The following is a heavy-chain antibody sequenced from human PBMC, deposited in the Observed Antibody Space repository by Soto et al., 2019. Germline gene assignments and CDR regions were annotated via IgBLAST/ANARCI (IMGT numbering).Heavy chain of an antibody. V-gene: IGHV3-23*01. J-gene: IGHJ4*02. CDR1: GFTFSSFA. Sequence: PGGSLRLSCAASGFTFSSFAMSWVRQAPGKGLEWVAAVSGNGARTYYADSVKGRFTISRDNSKNALYLQMNSLRVEDTAVYYCAKEAGCDYWGQGTLVTVSS. CDR3: AKEAGCDY. D-gene: IGHD6-19*01. CDR2: VSGNGART.